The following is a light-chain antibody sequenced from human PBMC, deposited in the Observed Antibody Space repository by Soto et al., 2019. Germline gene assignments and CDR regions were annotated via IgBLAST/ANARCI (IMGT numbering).Light chain of an antibody. V-gene: IGKV1-39*01. CDR1: QSISDH. CDR3: QQSYSSPPT. J-gene: IGKJ1*01. Sequence: SSRSPSVEERVMIAGRASQSISDHLNWYQQKPGKAPKLLIFAASSLQSGVPSRFSGSRSGPDFTLTISSLQPEDFATYYCQQSYSSPPTLGQGT. CDR2: AAS.